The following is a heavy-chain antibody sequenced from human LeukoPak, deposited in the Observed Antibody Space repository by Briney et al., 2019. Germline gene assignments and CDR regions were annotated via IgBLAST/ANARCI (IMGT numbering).Heavy chain of an antibody. D-gene: IGHD2-2*02. CDR2: ISSSGSTI. CDR1: GFTFSDYY. CDR3: ARAGSTSHYTDYYYMDV. J-gene: IGHJ6*03. Sequence: KTGGSLRLCCAASGFTFSDYYMSWIRQAPGKGLEWVSYISSSGSTIYYADSVKGRFTISRDNAKNSLYLQMNSLRDEDTAVYYCARAGSTSHYTDYYYMDVWGKGTTVTVSS. V-gene: IGHV3-11*01.